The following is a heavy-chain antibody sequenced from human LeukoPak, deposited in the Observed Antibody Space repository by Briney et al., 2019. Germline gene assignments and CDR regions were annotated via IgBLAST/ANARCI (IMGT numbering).Heavy chain of an antibody. CDR1: GFTFSDYY. J-gene: IGHJ3*02. CDR2: ISSSGGTI. D-gene: IGHD2-21*02. Sequence: GGSLRLSCAASGFTFSDYYMSWIRQAPGKGPEWVSYISSSGGTIYNADSVKGRFTISRDNAKNSLYLQMNSLRAEDTAVYYCARGSRASYCGGDCYDAFDIWGQGAKVSVSS. CDR3: ARGSRASYCGGDCYDAFDI. V-gene: IGHV3-11*01.